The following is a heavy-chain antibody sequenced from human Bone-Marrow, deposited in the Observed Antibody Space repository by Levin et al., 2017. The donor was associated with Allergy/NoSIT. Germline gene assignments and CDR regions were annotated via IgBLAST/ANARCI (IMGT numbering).Heavy chain of an antibody. J-gene: IGHJ4*02. Sequence: GESLKISCAASGFTFSSYAMSWVRQAPGKGLEWVSAISGSGGSTYYADSVKGRFTISRDNSKNTLYLQMNSLRAEDTAVYYCAKLGGWYIHEGGYFDYWGQGTLVTVSS. CDR2: ISGSGGST. CDR1: GFTFSSYA. V-gene: IGHV3-23*01. D-gene: IGHD6-19*01. CDR3: AKLGGWYIHEGGYFDY.